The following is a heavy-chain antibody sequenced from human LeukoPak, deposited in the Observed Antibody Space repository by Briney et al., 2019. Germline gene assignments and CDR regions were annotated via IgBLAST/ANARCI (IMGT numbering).Heavy chain of an antibody. V-gene: IGHV3-48*03. CDR3: ARDGSTGHSHGQWYFDY. CDR2: ISSSGSII. D-gene: IGHD5-18*01. J-gene: IGHJ4*02. CDR1: GFTFSSYE. Sequence: GGSLRLSCAASGFTFSSYEMNWVRQAPGKGLEWVSYISSSGSIIYYADSVKGRFTISRDNGKNSLYLQMNSLKAEDTALYYCARDGSTGHSHGQWYFDYWGQGALVTVSS.